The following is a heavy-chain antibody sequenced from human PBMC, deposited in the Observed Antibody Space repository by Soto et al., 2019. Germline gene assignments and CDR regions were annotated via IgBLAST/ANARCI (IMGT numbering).Heavy chain of an antibody. D-gene: IGHD3-16*01. V-gene: IGHV3-74*03. Sequence: GGSLRLSCAASGFSLSPYWMHWVRQVPGRGLEWVARLSSDGFGAAYADSVKGRFFISRDIARNTLSLQMNSLRADDTAVYYYARDLGGPDYWGRGTSATVSS. CDR3: ARDLGGPDY. J-gene: IGHJ4*02. CDR1: GFSLSPYW. CDR2: LSSDGFGA.